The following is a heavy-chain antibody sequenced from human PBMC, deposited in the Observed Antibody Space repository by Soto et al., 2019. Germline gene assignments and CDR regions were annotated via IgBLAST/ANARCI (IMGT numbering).Heavy chain of an antibody. D-gene: IGHD1-20*01. CDR3: ARRGPYNWNDGANYYYMDV. Sequence: QLLESGPGLVKPSETLSLTCTVSGGSISSSSYYWGWIRQPPGKGLEWIGSIYYSGSTYYNPSLKSRVTISVDTSKNQFSLKLSSVTAADTAVYYCARRGPYNWNDGANYYYMDVWGKGTTVTVSS. V-gene: IGHV4-39*01. J-gene: IGHJ6*03. CDR2: IYYSGST. CDR1: GGSISSSSYY.